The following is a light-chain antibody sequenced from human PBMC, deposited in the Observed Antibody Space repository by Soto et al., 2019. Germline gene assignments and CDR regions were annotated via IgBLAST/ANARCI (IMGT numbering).Light chain of an antibody. V-gene: IGKV1-5*03. Sequence: DIRMAQSPSTLSASVGDRVTITCRASQTISSWLAWYQQKPGKAPKLLIYKASTLKSGVPSRFSGSGSGTEFTLTISSLQPDDFATYYCQHYNSYSEAFGQRTKVDI. CDR3: QHYNSYSEA. CDR1: QTISSW. CDR2: KAS. J-gene: IGKJ1*01.